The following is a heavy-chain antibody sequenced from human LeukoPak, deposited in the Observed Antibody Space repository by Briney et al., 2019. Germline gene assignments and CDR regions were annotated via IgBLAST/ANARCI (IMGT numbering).Heavy chain of an antibody. CDR3: ARAESGGTTSYYFDY. Sequence: SETLSLTCAVSGYSISSGYYWGWIRPPPGKGLEWIGSIYHSGSTYYNPSLKSRVTISVDTSKNQFSLKLSSVTAADTAVYYCARAESGGTTSYYFDYWGQGTLVTVSS. J-gene: IGHJ4*02. V-gene: IGHV4-38-2*01. CDR2: IYHSGST. CDR1: GYSISSGYY. D-gene: IGHD1-7*01.